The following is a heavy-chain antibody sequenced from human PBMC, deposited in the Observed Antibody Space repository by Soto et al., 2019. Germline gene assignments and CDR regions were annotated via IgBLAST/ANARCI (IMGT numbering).Heavy chain of an antibody. CDR1: GFTLSSYE. Sequence: GGSLRLSCAASGFTLSSYEMNWVRQAPGKGLEWVSYISSSGSTIYSEDSGKGRFTISRDNAKNSLYLQMTSLRAEDTAVYYCARQVGGGSRWYCFDPWGQGTLVTVSS. CDR2: ISSSGSTI. J-gene: IGHJ5*02. D-gene: IGHD6-19*01. CDR3: ARQVGGGSRWYCFDP. V-gene: IGHV3-48*03.